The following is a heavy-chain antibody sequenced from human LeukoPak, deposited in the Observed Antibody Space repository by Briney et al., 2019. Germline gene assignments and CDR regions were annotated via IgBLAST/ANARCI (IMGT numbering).Heavy chain of an antibody. Sequence: ASETLSLTCTVSGGSISSYYWSWIRQPPGKGLEWIGYIYHSGSTNYNPSLKSRVTISVDTSKNQFSLKLSSVTAADTAVYYCARDRGIPWDWFDPWGQGTLVTVSS. CDR2: IYHSGST. V-gene: IGHV4-59*01. CDR3: ARDRGIPWDWFDP. J-gene: IGHJ5*02. CDR1: GGSISSYY. D-gene: IGHD3-10*01.